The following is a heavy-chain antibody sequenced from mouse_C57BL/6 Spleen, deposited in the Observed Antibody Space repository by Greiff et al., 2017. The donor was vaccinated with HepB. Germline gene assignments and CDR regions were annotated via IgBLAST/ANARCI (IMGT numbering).Heavy chain of an antibody. V-gene: IGHV5-9-1*02. D-gene: IGHD2-3*01. CDR1: GFTFSSYA. Sequence: EVQLVESGEGLVKPGGSLKLSCAASGFTFSSYAMSWVRQTPEKRLEWVAYISSGGDYIYYADTVKGRFTISRDNARNTLYLQMSSLKSEDTAMYYCTRDPYDCYGVDAMDYWGQGTSVTVSS. CDR2: ISSGGDYI. J-gene: IGHJ4*01. CDR3: TRDPYDCYGVDAMDY.